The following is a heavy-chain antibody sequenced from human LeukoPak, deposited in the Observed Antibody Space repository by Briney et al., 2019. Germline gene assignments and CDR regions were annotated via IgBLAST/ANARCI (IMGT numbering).Heavy chain of an antibody. D-gene: IGHD2-2*01. J-gene: IGHJ4*02. CDR3: TSARDQLFDY. CDR1: GFTFSSYS. CDR2: ISSSSSYI. Sequence: GGSLRLSCAASGFTFSSYSMSWVRQAPGKGLEWVSSISSSSSYIYYADSVKGRFTISRDNAKNSLYLQMNSLRAEDTAVYYCTSARDQLFDYWGQGTLVTVSS. V-gene: IGHV3-21*01.